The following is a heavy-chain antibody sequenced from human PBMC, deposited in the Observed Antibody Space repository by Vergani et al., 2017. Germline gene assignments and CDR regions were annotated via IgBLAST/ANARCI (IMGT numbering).Heavy chain of an antibody. J-gene: IGHJ5*02. CDR3: ASDTHSGQRADR. Sequence: QVQLQQWGAGLLKPPETLSLTCAVYGGSFSGYYWSWIRQPPGKGLKWIGEINHSGSTNYNPSLKSRVTISVDTSKNQFSLTLTSVTAADTAVYYCASDTHSGQRADRWGQGILVTVTS. CDR2: INHSGST. CDR1: GGSFSGYY. V-gene: IGHV4-34*01. D-gene: IGHD6-19*01.